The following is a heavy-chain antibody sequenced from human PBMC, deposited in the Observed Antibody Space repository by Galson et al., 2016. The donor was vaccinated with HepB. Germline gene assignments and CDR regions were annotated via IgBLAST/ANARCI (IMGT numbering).Heavy chain of an antibody. D-gene: IGHD3-3*01. V-gene: IGHV5-51*01. J-gene: IGHJ4*02. CDR1: GYTFSTSW. CDR2: FRPDDSDT. CDR3: ARQSSGYFDF. Sequence: QSGAEVKKPGESLKISCEGSGYTFSTSWIAWMRQRPGKGLEWMAIFRPDDSDTTYSPSFEGQVTVSADKSIRTAYLQWSSLKVSDSGMYYCARQSSGYFDFWGQGTLVTVSS.